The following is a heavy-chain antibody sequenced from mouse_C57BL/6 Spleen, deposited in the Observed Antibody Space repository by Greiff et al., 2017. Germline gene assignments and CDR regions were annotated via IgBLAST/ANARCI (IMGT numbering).Heavy chain of an antibody. Sequence: DVKLQESGAELVRPGASVKLSCTASGFNIKDAYMHWVKQRPEQGLEWIGWIDPENGDTEYASKFPGKATITADASSTTAYLQRSSLTSEATAVYYCTTDGSSLYYFDYWGQGTTLTVSS. CDR1: GFNIKDAY. J-gene: IGHJ2*01. CDR2: IDPENGDT. CDR3: TTDGSSLYYFDY. D-gene: IGHD1-1*01. V-gene: IGHV14-4*01.